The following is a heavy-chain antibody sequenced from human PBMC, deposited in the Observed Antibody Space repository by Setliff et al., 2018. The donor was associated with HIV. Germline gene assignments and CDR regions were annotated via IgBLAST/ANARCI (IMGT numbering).Heavy chain of an antibody. CDR1: YATLSAADYY. J-gene: IGHJ4*02. V-gene: IGHV4-30-4*01. CDR2: VSYTGTT. Sequence: PSETLSLTCTASYATLSAADYYWTWIRQPPGKGLEWIGFVSYTGTTRYSPSLRSRISISIDASKNKFSLQLSSVTAADTAVYYCARQSTTSRDFDSWGQGTLVTVSS. D-gene: IGHD2-2*01. CDR3: ARQSTTSRDFDS.